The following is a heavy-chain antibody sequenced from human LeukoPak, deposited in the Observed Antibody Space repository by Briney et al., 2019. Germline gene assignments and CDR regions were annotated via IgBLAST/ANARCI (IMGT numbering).Heavy chain of an antibody. CDR1: GYTFTDYY. CDR3: ARWYCSSTSCYAGSSGGSSNYYMDV. Sequence: ASVKISCKVSGYTFTDYYMHWVQQAPGKGLEWMGLVDPEDGETIYAEKFQGRVTITADTSTDTAYMELSSLRSEDTAVYYCARWYCSSTSCYAGSSGGSSNYYMDVWGKGTTVTVSS. J-gene: IGHJ6*03. CDR2: VDPEDGET. V-gene: IGHV1-69-2*01. D-gene: IGHD2-2*01.